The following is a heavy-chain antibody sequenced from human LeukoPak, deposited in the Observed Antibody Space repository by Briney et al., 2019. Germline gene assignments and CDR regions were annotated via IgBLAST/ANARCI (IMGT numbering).Heavy chain of an antibody. D-gene: IGHD2-8*01. V-gene: IGHV4-39*07. CDR3: ARRGRRIVLMVYAPNWFDP. CDR2: INHSGST. CDR1: GGSISSGSYY. Sequence: SQTLSLTCTVSGGSISSGSYYWSWIRQPPGKGLEWIGEINHSGSTNYNPSLKSRVTISVDTSKNQFSLKLSSVTAADTAVYYCARRGRRIVLMVYAPNWFDPWGQGTLVTVSS. J-gene: IGHJ5*02.